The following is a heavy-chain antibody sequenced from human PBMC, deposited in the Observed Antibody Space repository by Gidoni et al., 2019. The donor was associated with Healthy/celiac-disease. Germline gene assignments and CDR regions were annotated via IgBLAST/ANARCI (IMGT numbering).Heavy chain of an antibody. CDR3: YGEVVFDN. CDR1: GYSISRGYY. D-gene: IGHD3-16*01. Sequence: QEQLQESGPGLVKPSETLSLTCTVSGYSISRGYYWGWIRKPPGKGLEWIGSIYHSGTTFYNPSLQRRVAISVDTSKSQLSLALTSVTAADTAVYYCYGEVVFDNWGQGTLVTVSS. J-gene: IGHJ4*02. V-gene: IGHV4-38-2*02. CDR2: IYHSGTT.